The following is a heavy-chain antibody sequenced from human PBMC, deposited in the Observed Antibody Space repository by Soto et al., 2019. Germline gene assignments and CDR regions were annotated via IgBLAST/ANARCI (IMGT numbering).Heavy chain of an antibody. Sequence: QVQLVQSGAEVKKPGASVKVSCKASGYTFSSYGISWVRQAPGQGREWMGWISGDNGNTKYVEKFQGRITMAPDTSTSTAYMELRILGSDDTAVYYCASDSRSGWYSLDYWRQGTLVTVSS. V-gene: IGHV1-18*01. CDR1: GYTFSSYG. CDR2: ISGDNGNT. J-gene: IGHJ4*02. CDR3: ASDSRSGWYSLDY. D-gene: IGHD6-13*01.